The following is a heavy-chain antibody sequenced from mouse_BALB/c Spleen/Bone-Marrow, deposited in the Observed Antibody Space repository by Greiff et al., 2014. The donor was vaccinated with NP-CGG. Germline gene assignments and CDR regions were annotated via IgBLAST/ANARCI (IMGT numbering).Heavy chain of an antibody. V-gene: IGHV14-3*02. Sequence: EVQLQQSXAELVKPGASVKLSCTASGFNIKDTYMHWVKQRPEQGLEWIGRIDPANGNTKYDPKFQGKATITADTSSNTAYLQLSNLTSEDTAVYYCARWEYYAMDYWGQGTSVTVSS. D-gene: IGHD4-1*01. CDR2: IDPANGNT. CDR3: ARWEYYAMDY. J-gene: IGHJ4*01. CDR1: GFNIKDTY.